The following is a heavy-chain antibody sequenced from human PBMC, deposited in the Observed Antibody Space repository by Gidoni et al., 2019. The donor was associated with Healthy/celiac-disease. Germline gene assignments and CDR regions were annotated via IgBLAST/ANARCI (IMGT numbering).Heavy chain of an antibody. CDR2: INPNSGGT. CDR3: ARGGLLWFGEDWYFDL. J-gene: IGHJ2*01. V-gene: IGHV1-2*02. CDR1: GYTFTGYY. D-gene: IGHD3-10*01. Sequence: QVQLVQSGAEVKKPGASVKVSCKASGYTFTGYYMHWVRQAPGQGLEWIGWINPNSGGTNYAQKFQGRVTMTRDTSISTAYMELSRLRSDDTAVYYCARGGLLWFGEDWYFDLWGRGTLVTVSS.